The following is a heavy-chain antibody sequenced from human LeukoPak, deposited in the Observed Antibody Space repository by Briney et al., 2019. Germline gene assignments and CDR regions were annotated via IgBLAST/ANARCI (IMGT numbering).Heavy chain of an antibody. CDR2: VTGSSGNT. D-gene: IGHD3-3*01. J-gene: IGHJ4*02. V-gene: IGHV3-23*01. CDR3: AKDQSGVDDFWSGADY. Sequence: GGSLRLSCAASGFMFSSHAMTWVRQAPGKGLEWVSTVTGSSGNTYYAASVKGRFTISRDNSQNMLYLQMNSLRAEDTAVYYCAKDQSGVDDFWSGADYWGQGTLVTVSS. CDR1: GFMFSSHA.